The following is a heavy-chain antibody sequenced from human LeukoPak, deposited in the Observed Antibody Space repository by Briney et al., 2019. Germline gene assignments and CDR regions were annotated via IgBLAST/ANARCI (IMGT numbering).Heavy chain of an antibody. CDR2: ISSSGSTI. D-gene: IGHD2-15*01. CDR3: ARDANCSGGSCYGPDAFDI. V-gene: IGHV3-48*03. Sequence: GGFLRLSCAASGFTFSSYEMNWVRQAPGKGLEWVSYISSSGSTIYYADSVKGRFTISRDNAKNSLYLQMNSLRAEDTAVYYCARDANCSGGSCYGPDAFDIWGQGTMVTVSS. CDR1: GFTFSSYE. J-gene: IGHJ3*02.